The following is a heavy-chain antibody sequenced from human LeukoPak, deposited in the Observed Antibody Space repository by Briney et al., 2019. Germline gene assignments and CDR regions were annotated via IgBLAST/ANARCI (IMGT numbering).Heavy chain of an antibody. CDR2: ISAYNGNT. V-gene: IGHV1-18*01. J-gene: IGHJ4*02. D-gene: IGHD3-22*01. Sequence: ASVKVSCKASGYTFTSYGISWVRQAPGQGLEWMGWISAYNGNTNYAQKLQGRVTMTTDTSTSTAYMELRSLRSDDTAVYYCARATRYYYDSGGYYSPSDYWGQGTLVTVSS. CDR1: GYTFTSYG. CDR3: ARATRYYYDSGGYYSPSDY.